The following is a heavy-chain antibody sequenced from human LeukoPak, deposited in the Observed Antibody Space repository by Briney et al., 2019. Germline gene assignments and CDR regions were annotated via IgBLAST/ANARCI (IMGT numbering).Heavy chain of an antibody. CDR2: IYYSGST. CDR3: ARPYGSGSYYNRNWFDP. J-gene: IGHJ5*02. D-gene: IGHD3-10*01. Sequence: PSETLSLTCTVSGGSISSSSYYWGWIRQPPGKGLEWIGSIYYSGSTYYNPSLKSRVTISVDTSKNQFSLKLSSVTAADTAVYYCARPYGSGSYYNRNWFDPWGQGTLVTASS. V-gene: IGHV4-39*01. CDR1: GGSISSSSYY.